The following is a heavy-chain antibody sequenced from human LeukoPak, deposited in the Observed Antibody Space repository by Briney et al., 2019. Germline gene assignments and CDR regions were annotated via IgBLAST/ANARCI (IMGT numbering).Heavy chain of an antibody. CDR3: ATTVSKYYYYYGMDV. CDR2: IYPGDSDT. D-gene: IGHD4-17*01. Sequence: GESLKISCKGSGYSFTSYWIGWVRQMPGEGLEWMGIIYPGDSDTRYSPSFQGQVTISADKSISTAYLQWSSLKASDTAMYYCATTVSKYYYYYGMDVWGQGTTVTVSS. CDR1: GYSFTSYW. J-gene: IGHJ6*02. V-gene: IGHV5-51*01.